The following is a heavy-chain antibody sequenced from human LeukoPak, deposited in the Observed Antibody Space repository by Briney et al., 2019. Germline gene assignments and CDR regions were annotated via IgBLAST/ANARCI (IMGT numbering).Heavy chain of an antibody. CDR1: GYTFTSYY. Sequence: ASVKVSCKASGYTFTSYYMHWVRQAPGQGLEWMGIINPSGGSTSYAQKFQGRVTMTRDTSTSTVYMELSSLRSEDTAVYYCARVRRYDILTGYFYDYGMDVWGQGTTVTVSS. J-gene: IGHJ6*02. V-gene: IGHV1-46*01. CDR3: ARVRRYDILTGYFYDYGMDV. CDR2: INPSGGST. D-gene: IGHD3-9*01.